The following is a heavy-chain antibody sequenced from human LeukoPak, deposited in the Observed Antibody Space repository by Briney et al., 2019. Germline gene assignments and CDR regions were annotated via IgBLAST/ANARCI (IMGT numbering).Heavy chain of an antibody. CDR3: ARSTNRRYCSSTSCRLLYYYYYMDV. Sequence: SETLSLTCTVSGGSISSYYWSWIRQPPGKGLEWIGYIYYSGSTNYNPSLKSRVTISVDTSKNQFSLKLSSVTAADTAVYYCARSTNRRYCSSTSCRLLYYYYYMDVWGKGTTVTVSS. D-gene: IGHD2-2*01. CDR1: GGSISSYY. CDR2: IYYSGST. V-gene: IGHV4-59*12. J-gene: IGHJ6*03.